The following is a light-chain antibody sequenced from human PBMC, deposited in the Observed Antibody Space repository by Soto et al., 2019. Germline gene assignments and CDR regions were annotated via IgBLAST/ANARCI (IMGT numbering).Light chain of an antibody. V-gene: IGLV2-14*03. J-gene: IGLJ2*01. Sequence: QSALTQPASVSGSPGQSITISCTGTSGDIGGYNYVSWYQQHPGKAPKLMIFDVTNRPSGISSRFSGSKSGNTASLTISGLQAEDEADYYCSSYASSSTLAFGGGTKVTVL. CDR3: SSYASSSTLA. CDR1: SGDIGGYNY. CDR2: DVT.